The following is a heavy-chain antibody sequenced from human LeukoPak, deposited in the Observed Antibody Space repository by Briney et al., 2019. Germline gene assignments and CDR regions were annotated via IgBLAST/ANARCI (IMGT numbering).Heavy chain of an antibody. Sequence: GGSLRLSCAASGFTFSSYWMNWARQAPGKGLEWVASINHNGNVNYYVDSVKGRFTISRDNAKNSLYLQMNSLRVEDTAVYYCARDWGSSGWYNWFDPWGQGILVTVSS. CDR2: INHNGNVN. J-gene: IGHJ5*02. D-gene: IGHD3-16*01. CDR3: ARDWGSSGWYNWFDP. V-gene: IGHV3-7*01. CDR1: GFTFSSYW.